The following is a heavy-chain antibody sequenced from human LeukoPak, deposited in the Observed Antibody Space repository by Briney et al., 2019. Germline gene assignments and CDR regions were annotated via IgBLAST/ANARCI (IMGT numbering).Heavy chain of an antibody. V-gene: IGHV1-18*01. CDR1: GYTFTSYG. J-gene: IGHJ4*02. Sequence: ASVKVSCKASGYTFTSYGISWVRQAPGQGLEWMGWISAYNGNTNYAQKLQGRVTMTTDTSTSTAYMELRSLRSEDTAVYYCATGYYYDSGGYSAPFDYWGQGTLVTVSS. CDR2: ISAYNGNT. D-gene: IGHD3-22*01. CDR3: ATGYYYDSGGYSAPFDY.